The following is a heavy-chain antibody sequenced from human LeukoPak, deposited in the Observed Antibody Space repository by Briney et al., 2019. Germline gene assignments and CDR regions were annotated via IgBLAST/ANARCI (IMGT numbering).Heavy chain of an antibody. CDR1: GFTFSNYA. D-gene: IGHD3-22*01. CDR2: ISGSGSES. J-gene: IGHJ4*02. Sequence: GGSLRLSCEASGFTFSNYAMSWVRQAPGKGLEWVSGISGSGSESFYADSVKGRFTISRDNSKNTLYLQVNSLRADDTAVYYCAKERDSRGYSDYWGQGTLVTVSS. CDR3: AKERDSRGYSDY. V-gene: IGHV3-23*01.